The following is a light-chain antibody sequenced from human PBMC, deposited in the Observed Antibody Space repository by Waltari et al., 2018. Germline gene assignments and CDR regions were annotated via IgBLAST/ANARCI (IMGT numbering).Light chain of an antibody. CDR2: IVS. CDR1: QDINNY. V-gene: IGKV1-9*01. Sequence: EIQLTQSPPFMSAFVGDRVPITCRASQDINNYVAWYQQKVWEALKLLIYIVSTLQSGFPSRFSGSGSGTEFTLTCSSLQPEDVATYYCQQLKNYPRTFGPGTRLEIK. CDR3: QQLKNYPRT. J-gene: IGKJ5*01.